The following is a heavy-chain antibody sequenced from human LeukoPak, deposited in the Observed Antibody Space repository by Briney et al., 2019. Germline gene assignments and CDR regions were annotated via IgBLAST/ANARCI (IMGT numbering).Heavy chain of an antibody. D-gene: IGHD5-12*01. CDR3: AKDYMFYSGYDSYYFEY. CDR2: IRYDGSNK. Sequence: GGSLRLSCAASGFTFSSYGMHWVRQAPGKGLEWVAFIRYDGSNKYYADSVKGRFTISRDNSKNTLYLQMNSLRAEDTAVYYCAKDYMFYSGYDSYYFEYWGQGTLVTVSS. J-gene: IGHJ4*02. CDR1: GFTFSSYG. V-gene: IGHV3-30*02.